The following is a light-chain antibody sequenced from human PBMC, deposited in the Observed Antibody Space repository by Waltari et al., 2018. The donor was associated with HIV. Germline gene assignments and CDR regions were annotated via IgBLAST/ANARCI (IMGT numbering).Light chain of an antibody. V-gene: IGKV4-1*01. CDR1: HSILFSTTNSNY. Sequence: IVLTQSPDSPPVSLGASATINSYSTHSILFSTTNSNYLAWYQQKPGHPPKLLISWASGRRSGVPDRFSGAGSGTDFTLTITSLQAEDVAVYYCQQYYSHPRTFGQGTKLEI. CDR3: QQYYSHPRT. J-gene: IGKJ2*01. CDR2: WAS.